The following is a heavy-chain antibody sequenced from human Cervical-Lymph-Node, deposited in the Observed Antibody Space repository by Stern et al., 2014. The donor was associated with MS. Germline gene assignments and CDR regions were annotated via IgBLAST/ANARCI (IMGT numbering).Heavy chain of an antibody. D-gene: IGHD6-19*01. Sequence: QLVQSGGGLVQPGGSQRLSCVASGSTFSTSWMSWVRQAPGKGLEWVANIKRDGSEPYYLDSVKGRFTISRDNAKSSLYLEMNSLRAEDTAVYYCTRFLQSGWSDLFDSWGRGTLVTVSS. CDR1: GSTFSTSW. J-gene: IGHJ5*01. CDR3: TRFLQSGWSDLFDS. CDR2: IKRDGSEP. V-gene: IGHV3-7*01.